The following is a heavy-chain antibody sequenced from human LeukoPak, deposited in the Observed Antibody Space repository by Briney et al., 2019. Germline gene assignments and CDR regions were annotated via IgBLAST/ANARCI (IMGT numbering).Heavy chain of an antibody. J-gene: IGHJ4*02. CDR1: GFTFSTYA. CDR3: AKDLKQWRD. CDR2: ISGSGGST. D-gene: IGHD6-19*01. Sequence: PGGSLRLSCAASGFTFSTYAMSWVRQAPGKGLEWVSSISGSGGSTNYADSVKGRFTISRDNSKNTLYLQMNSLRAEDTAVYYCAKDLKQWRDWGQGTLVTVSS. V-gene: IGHV3-23*01.